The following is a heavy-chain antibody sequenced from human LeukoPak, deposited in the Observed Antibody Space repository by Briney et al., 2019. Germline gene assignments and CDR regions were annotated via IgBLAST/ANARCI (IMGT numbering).Heavy chain of an antibody. D-gene: IGHD6-13*01. Sequence: ASVKVSCKVSGYTLTELSMHWVRQAPGKGLEWMGGFDPEDGETIYAQKFQGRVTMTEDTSTDTAYMELSSLRSEDTAVYYCATGHLTLSSWYLFDYWGQGTLVTVSS. J-gene: IGHJ4*02. CDR1: GYTLTELS. CDR3: ATGHLTLSSWYLFDY. V-gene: IGHV1-24*01. CDR2: FDPEDGET.